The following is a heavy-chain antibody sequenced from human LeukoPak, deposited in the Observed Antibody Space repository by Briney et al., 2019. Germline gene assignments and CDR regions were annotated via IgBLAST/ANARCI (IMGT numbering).Heavy chain of an antibody. J-gene: IGHJ5*02. CDR2: ISYDGSNK. Sequence: GGSLRLSCAASGFTFSSYGMHWVRQAPGKGLEWVAVISYDGSNKYYADSVKGRFTISRDNSKNTLYLQMNSLRAEDTAVYYCAGGFTYYCGSGSSDWFDPWGQGTLVTVSS. D-gene: IGHD3-10*01. CDR1: GFTFSSYG. V-gene: IGHV3-30*03. CDR3: AGGFTYYCGSGSSDWFDP.